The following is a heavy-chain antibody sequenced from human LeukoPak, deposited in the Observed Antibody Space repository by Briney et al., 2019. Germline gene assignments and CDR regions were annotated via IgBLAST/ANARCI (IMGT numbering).Heavy chain of an antibody. CDR1: GGSFSGYY. CDR2: IIDNGNT. J-gene: IGHJ4*02. Sequence: SETLSLTCAVYGGSFSGYYWSWIRQPPGKGLEWIGYIIDNGNTNYNPSLKSRLTMSVDTSKNQFSLKLSSVTAADTAIYYCVRHGGSYSLDYWGQGTLVTVSS. V-gene: IGHV4-59*08. CDR3: VRHGGSYSLDY. D-gene: IGHD1-26*01.